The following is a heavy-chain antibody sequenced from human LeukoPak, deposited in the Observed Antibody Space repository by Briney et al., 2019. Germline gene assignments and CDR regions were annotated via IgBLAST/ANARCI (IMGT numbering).Heavy chain of an antibody. CDR2: IWYGGSNK. Sequence: SGRSLRLSCAASGFTFSSYGMHWVRQAPGKGLEWVAVIWYGGSNKYYADSVKGRFTISRDNSKNTLYLQMNSLRAEDTAVYYCAKDQARLGSYFDYWGQGTLVTVSS. CDR3: AKDQARLGSYFDY. J-gene: IGHJ4*02. V-gene: IGHV3-30*18. D-gene: IGHD3-16*01. CDR1: GFTFSSYG.